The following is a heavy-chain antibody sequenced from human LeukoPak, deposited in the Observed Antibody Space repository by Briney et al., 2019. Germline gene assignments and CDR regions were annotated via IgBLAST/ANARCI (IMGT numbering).Heavy chain of an antibody. Sequence: GSLRLSCAASGFTFSSYEMNWVRQAPGKGLEWIGEINHSGSTNYNPSLKSRVTISVDTSKNQFSLKLSSVTAADTAIYYCARHPGYYGSGEINWFDPWGQGTLVSVSS. CDR1: GFTFSSYE. CDR3: ARHPGYYGSGEINWFDP. CDR2: INHSGST. D-gene: IGHD3-10*01. V-gene: IGHV4-34*01. J-gene: IGHJ5*02.